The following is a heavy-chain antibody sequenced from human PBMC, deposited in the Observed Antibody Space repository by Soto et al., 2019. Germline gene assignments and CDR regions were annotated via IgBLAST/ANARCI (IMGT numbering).Heavy chain of an antibody. V-gene: IGHV4-39*01. CDR3: ASSGWWYFDY. D-gene: IGHD6-19*01. J-gene: IGHJ4*02. CDR1: GGSISSSSYY. CDR2: IYYSGST. Sequence: QLQLQESGPGLVKPSETLSLTCTVSGGSISSSSYYWGWIRQPPGKGLEWIGSIYYSGSTYYNPSLKGRVTISVDTSKNQFSLKLSSVTAADTAVYYCASSGWWYFDYWGQGTLVTVSS.